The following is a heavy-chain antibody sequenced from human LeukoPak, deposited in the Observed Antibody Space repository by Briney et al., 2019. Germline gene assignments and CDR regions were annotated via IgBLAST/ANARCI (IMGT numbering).Heavy chain of an antibody. CDR2: TYYRSKWFI. CDR1: GDSVSSNSAA. J-gene: IGHJ4*02. Sequence: SQTLSHTCVISGDSVSSNSAAWNWIRQSPSRGLEWLVRTYYRSKWFINYAPFVKSRIIINPGTPKNQVSLQLNSVTPEDTAVYYCTRSDCSSGRCPGFDNWGQGTLVTVSS. CDR3: TRSDCSSGRCPGFDN. V-gene: IGHV6-1*01. D-gene: IGHD6-19*01.